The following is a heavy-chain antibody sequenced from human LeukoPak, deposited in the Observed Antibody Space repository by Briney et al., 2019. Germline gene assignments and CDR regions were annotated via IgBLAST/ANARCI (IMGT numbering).Heavy chain of an antibody. CDR1: GGSISSSSYY. V-gene: IGHV4-39*07. Sequence: SETLSLTCTVSGGSISSSSYYWGWIRQPPGKGLEWIGSIYYSGSTYYNPSLKSRVTISVDTSKNQFSLKLSSVTAADTAVYYCARRFKPTYYYDSSGYFWFDPWGQGTLVTVSS. CDR2: IYYSGST. D-gene: IGHD3-22*01. J-gene: IGHJ5*02. CDR3: ARRFKPTYYYDSSGYFWFDP.